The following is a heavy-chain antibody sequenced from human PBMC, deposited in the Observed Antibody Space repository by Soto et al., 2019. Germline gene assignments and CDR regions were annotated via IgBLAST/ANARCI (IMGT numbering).Heavy chain of an antibody. CDR1: GYTFTSYY. V-gene: IGHV1-46*03. D-gene: IGHD4-17*01. CDR2: INPSGGST. Sequence: ASVKVSCKASGYTFTSYYMHWVRQAPGQGLEWMGIINPSGGSTSYAQKFQGRVTMARDTSTSTVYMELSSLRSEDTAVYYCARDLSRVTTLGHFDYWGQGTLVTVSS. CDR3: ARDLSRVTTLGHFDY. J-gene: IGHJ4*02.